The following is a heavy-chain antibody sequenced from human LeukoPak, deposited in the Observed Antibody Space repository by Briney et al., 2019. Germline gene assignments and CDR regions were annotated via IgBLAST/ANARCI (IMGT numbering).Heavy chain of an antibody. V-gene: IGHV5-51*01. D-gene: IGHD1-26*01. CDR2: VYPGDSDT. J-gene: IGHJ4*02. CDR3: ARRSGNYYYDY. Sequence: GESLKISCKGSEYSFTTYWIGWVRQMPGKGLEWMGIVYPGDSDTRYSPSFQGQVTIPADKSISTAYLQWSGLKASDTAIYYRARRSGNYYYDYWGQGTLVTVSS. CDR1: EYSFTTYW.